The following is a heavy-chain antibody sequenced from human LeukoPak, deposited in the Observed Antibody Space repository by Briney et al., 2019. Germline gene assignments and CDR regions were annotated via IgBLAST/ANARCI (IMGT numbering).Heavy chain of an antibody. V-gene: IGHV3-30*18. J-gene: IGHJ4*02. CDR1: KFTFSSYG. D-gene: IGHD1-1*01. CDR2: ISYDGSNK. CDR3: AKDQSWTLRRFDY. Sequence: GGSLRLSCAASKFTFSSYGMHWVRQAPGKGLEWVAVISYDGSNKYYADSVKGRFTISRDNSKNTLYLQMNSLRAEDTAVYYCAKDQSWTLRRFDYWGQGTLVTVSS.